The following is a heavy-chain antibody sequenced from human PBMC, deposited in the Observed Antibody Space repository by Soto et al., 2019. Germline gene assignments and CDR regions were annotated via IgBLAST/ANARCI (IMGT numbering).Heavy chain of an antibody. CDR1: GGSISSFY. CDR2: IDYSGST. V-gene: IGHV4-59*01. Sequence: SETLSLTWTGSGGSISSFYWSWIRQPPGKGLEWIGYIDYSGSTNYNPSLKSRVTISVDTSKNQFSLKLSSVTAADTAVYYCARHGGEDYYDSSGPDYWGQGTLVTVSS. CDR3: ARHGGEDYYDSSGPDY. D-gene: IGHD3-22*01. J-gene: IGHJ4*02.